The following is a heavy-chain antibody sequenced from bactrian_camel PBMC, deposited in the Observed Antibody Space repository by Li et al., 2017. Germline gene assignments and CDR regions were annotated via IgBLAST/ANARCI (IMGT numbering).Heavy chain of an antibody. CDR2: ITSGGAT. CDR1: GWSKYC. V-gene: IGHV3S53*01. Sequence: HVQLVESGGGSVHTGQSVTLSFVNEGWSKYCMGGFRQAPGQAREGVATITSGGATTYADSVKGRFTISQDNAKNMVYLQMNGLKPDDSAMYYCAAAGVHCFRGYWDRWSFGFWGPGTQVTVS. D-gene: IGHD2*01. J-gene: IGHJ6*01. CDR3: AAAGVHCFRGYWDRWSFGF.